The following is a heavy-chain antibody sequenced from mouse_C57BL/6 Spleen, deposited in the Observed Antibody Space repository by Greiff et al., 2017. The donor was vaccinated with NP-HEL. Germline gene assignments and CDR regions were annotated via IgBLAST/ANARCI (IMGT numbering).Heavy chain of an antibody. CDR1: GYTFTDYN. D-gene: IGHD2-3*01. J-gene: IGHJ4*01. CDR2: INPNNGGT. V-gene: IGHV1-22*01. CDR3: ARMMVTTLYYYAMDY. Sequence: EVQLQQSGPELVKPGASVKMSCKASGYTFTDYNMHWVKQSHGKSLEWIGYINPNNGGTSYNQKFKGKATLTVNKSSSTAYMELRSLTSEDSAVYYCARMMVTTLYYYAMDYWGQGTSVTVSS.